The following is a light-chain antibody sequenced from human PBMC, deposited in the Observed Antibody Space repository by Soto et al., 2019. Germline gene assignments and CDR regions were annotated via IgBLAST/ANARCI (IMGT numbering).Light chain of an antibody. CDR1: QTLSNPS. V-gene: IGKV3-20*01. CDR2: GAS. J-gene: IGKJ1*01. CDR3: QYSCDSPT. Sequence: SPGQRATLCGRASQTLSNPSLAWIQQKPGQPPRLLIYGASHWASGISERFGGSGSGSEFTLTISGLEPEDSAVYYWQYSCDSPTFGQGTKVDIK.